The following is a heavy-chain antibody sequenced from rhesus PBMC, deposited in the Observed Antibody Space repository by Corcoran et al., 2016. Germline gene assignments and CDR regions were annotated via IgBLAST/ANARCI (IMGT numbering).Heavy chain of an antibody. CDR1: GYSISSNY. J-gene: IGHJ3*01. CDR3: AREGFSGYSYAFDF. D-gene: IGHD5-24*01. Sequence: QVQLQESGPGLVKPSETLSLTCAVSGYSISSNYWSWIRQPPGKGLEWIGYNYGSSGSTYYNPSLNGLVTISTDTSKNRFSLKLSSVTAADTAVYYCAREGFSGYSYAFDFWGQGLRVTVSS. V-gene: IGHV4-147*01. CDR2: NYGSSGST.